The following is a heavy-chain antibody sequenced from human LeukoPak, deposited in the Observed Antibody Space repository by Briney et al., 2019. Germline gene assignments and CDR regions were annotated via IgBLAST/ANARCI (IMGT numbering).Heavy chain of an antibody. J-gene: IGHJ6*02. Sequence: GGSLRLSCAASGFTFNYAWMSWVRQVPGKGLEWVGQTVSEIDGGTTDYAAPVKGRFTISRDDSKSTLYLQMNSLKIEDTAVYYCTTDEDWNYARKDVWGQGAAVIVSS. CDR3: TTDEDWNYARKDV. CDR2: TVSEIDGGTT. CDR1: GFTFNYAW. V-gene: IGHV3-15*04. D-gene: IGHD1-7*01.